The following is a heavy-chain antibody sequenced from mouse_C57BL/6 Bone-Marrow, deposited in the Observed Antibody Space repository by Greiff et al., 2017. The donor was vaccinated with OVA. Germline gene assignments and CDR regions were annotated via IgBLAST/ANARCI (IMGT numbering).Heavy chain of an antibody. CDR1: GYSFTGYF. CDR3: AREVGSTMITTTGYYFDY. J-gene: IGHJ2*01. CDR2: INPYNGDT. V-gene: IGHV1-20*01. D-gene: IGHD2-4*01. Sequence: VQLKESGPELVKPGDSVKISCKASGYSFTGYFMNWVMQSHGKSLEWIGRINPYNGDTFYNQKFKGKATLTVDKSSSTAHMELRSLTSEDSAVYYCAREVGSTMITTTGYYFDYWGQGTTLTVSS.